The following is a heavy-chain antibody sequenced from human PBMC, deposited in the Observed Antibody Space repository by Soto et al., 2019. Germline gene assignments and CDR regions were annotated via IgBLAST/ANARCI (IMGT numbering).Heavy chain of an antibody. Sequence: PGGSLRLSCAASGFTFSSYAMSWVRQAPGKGLEWVSAISGSGGSTYYADSVKGRFTISRDNSKNTLYLQMNSLRAEDTAVYYCAFNYYDSSGYHTFDYWGQGTLVTVSS. CDR1: GFTFSSYA. V-gene: IGHV3-23*01. D-gene: IGHD3-22*01. J-gene: IGHJ4*02. CDR2: ISGSGGST. CDR3: AFNYYDSSGYHTFDY.